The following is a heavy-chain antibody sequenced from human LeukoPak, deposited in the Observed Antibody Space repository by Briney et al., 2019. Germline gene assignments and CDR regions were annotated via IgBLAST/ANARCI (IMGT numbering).Heavy chain of an antibody. Sequence: ASVKVSCKASGYTFTTYTMNWVRQAPGRGLEWMGWINTNTGNPTYAQGFTGRFVFSLDTSVSTAYLQISSLKAEDSAVYYCARVYYYGSGSYFYYFYGMDVWGQGTTVTVSS. J-gene: IGHJ6*02. D-gene: IGHD3-10*01. V-gene: IGHV7-4-1*02. CDR3: ARVYYYGSGSYFYYFYGMDV. CDR1: GYTFTTYT. CDR2: INTNTGNP.